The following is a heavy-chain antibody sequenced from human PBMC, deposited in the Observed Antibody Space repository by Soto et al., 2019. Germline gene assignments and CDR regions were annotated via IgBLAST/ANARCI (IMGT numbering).Heavy chain of an antibody. D-gene: IGHD3-22*01. CDR2: IYYSGST. V-gene: IGHV4-59*08. CDR1: GGSISSYY. CDR3: ARYYDSSGLDV. J-gene: IGHJ6*02. Sequence: SSTLSLTCTVPGGSISSYYWSWIRQPPGKGLEWIGYIYYSGSTNYNPSLKSRVTISVDTSKNQFSLKLSSVTAADTAVYYCARYYDSSGLDVWGQGTTVT.